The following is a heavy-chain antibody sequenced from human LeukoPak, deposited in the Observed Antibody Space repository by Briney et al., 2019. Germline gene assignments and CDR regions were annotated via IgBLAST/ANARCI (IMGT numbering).Heavy chain of an antibody. CDR2: ISYDGSNE. J-gene: IGHJ4*02. V-gene: IGHV3-30-3*01. CDR1: GFTFSSYA. D-gene: IGHD3-10*01. CDR3: ARDLSGGGLDY. Sequence: GRSLRLSCTASGFTFSSYAMHWVRQAPGKGLECVAVISYDGSNEHYADSVKGRFTISRDNSKNTLYLQMNSLRVEDTAAYYCARDLSGGGLDYWGQGTLVTVSS.